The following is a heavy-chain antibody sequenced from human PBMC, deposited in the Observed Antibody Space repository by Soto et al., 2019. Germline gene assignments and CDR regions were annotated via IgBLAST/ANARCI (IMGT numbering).Heavy chain of an antibody. J-gene: IGHJ4*02. CDR3: ARVSPPPDY. V-gene: IGHV3-11*01. CDR2: ISTSGSTI. CDR1: GFTFSDYY. Sequence: QVLLVESGGGLVQPGGSLRLSCAASGFTFSDYYMSRIRQAPGKGLEWVSYISTSGSTINYADSVKGRFTTSRDNAKTSLYLQMNSLRAEDTAVYYGARVSPPPDYWGQGTLVTVPS.